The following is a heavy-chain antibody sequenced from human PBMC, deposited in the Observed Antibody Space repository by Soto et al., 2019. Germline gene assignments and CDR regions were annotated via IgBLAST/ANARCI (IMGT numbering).Heavy chain of an antibody. Sequence: EVQLVESGGGLVQPGRSLRLSCAASGFTFDDYAMQWVRQAPWKGLEWVSGISWNSGSIGYADSVKGRFTISRDNAKNSLYLQMNSLRAEDTALYYCAKGDDSSGYYCAFDIWGQGTMVTVSS. D-gene: IGHD3-22*01. CDR1: GFTFDDYA. CDR2: ISWNSGSI. CDR3: AKGDDSSGYYCAFDI. J-gene: IGHJ3*02. V-gene: IGHV3-9*01.